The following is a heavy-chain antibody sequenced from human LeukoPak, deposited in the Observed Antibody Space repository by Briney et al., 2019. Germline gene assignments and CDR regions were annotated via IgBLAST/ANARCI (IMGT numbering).Heavy chain of an antibody. D-gene: IGHD3-22*01. CDR1: GGSFSGYY. Sequence: PSETLSLTCAVYGGSFSGYYWSWVRQPPGKGLEWIGEINHSGSTNYNPSLKSRVTISVDTSKNQFSLKLSSVTAADTAVYYCARALGDSSGFDYWGQGTLVTVSS. J-gene: IGHJ4*02. CDR3: ARALGDSSGFDY. V-gene: IGHV4-34*01. CDR2: INHSGST.